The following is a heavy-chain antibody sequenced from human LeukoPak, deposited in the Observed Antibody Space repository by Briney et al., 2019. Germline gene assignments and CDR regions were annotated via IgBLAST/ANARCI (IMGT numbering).Heavy chain of an antibody. CDR3: ASWSVYYYDSSGTKSYYYCGMDV. J-gene: IGHJ6*02. V-gene: IGHV3-23*01. CDR1: GFTFSSYA. Sequence: PGGSLRLSCAASGFTFSSYAMSWVRQAPGKGLEWVSAISGSGGSTYYADSVKGRFTISRDNSKNTLYLQMNSLRAEDTAVYYCASWSVYYYDSSGTKSYYYCGMDVWGQGTTVTVSS. D-gene: IGHD3-22*01. CDR2: ISGSGGST.